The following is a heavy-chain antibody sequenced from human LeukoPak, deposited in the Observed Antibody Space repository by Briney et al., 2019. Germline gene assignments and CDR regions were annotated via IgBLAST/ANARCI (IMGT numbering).Heavy chain of an antibody. D-gene: IGHD2-2*01. CDR3: VSLGYCSTSSCQP. Sequence: PGGSLRLSCAASGFTFSNYLMHWVRQAPGKGLVWVSRITSDGSSTHYADSVKGRSTISRDNAKNTLYLQMNSLTAEDTAVYYCVSLGYCSTSSCQPWGQGTLVTVSS. J-gene: IGHJ4*02. V-gene: IGHV3-74*01. CDR1: GFTFSNYL. CDR2: ITSDGSST.